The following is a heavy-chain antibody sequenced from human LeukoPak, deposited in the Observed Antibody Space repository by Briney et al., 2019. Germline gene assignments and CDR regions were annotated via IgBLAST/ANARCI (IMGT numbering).Heavy chain of an antibody. V-gene: IGHV1-2*02. CDR3: ARDSAVLTDARFDC. Sequence: ASVKVSCKASGYTFTDYYVHWVRQAPGQGLEWMGWINCNSGFSKYSPKFQGRVTMTLDTSINTAYMELNSLTSDDMAIYFCARDSAVLTDARFDCWGQGSLVTVSS. D-gene: IGHD3-9*01. CDR1: GYTFTDYY. J-gene: IGHJ4*02. CDR2: INCNSGFS.